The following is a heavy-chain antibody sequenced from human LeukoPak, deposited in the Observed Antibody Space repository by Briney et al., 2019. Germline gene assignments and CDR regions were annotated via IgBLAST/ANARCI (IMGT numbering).Heavy chain of an antibody. D-gene: IGHD3-9*01. CDR1: GASISSHY. V-gene: IGHV4-59*11. Sequence: PSETLSLTCPVSGASISSHYWSWIRQPPGKGLEWIGYIYYSVRTNYNPSLKSRVTISVDMSNNQFPLKMSSVTAADTAVYYCARDSNSRTRYDILTGYHAYYYYYYMDVWGKGTTVTVSS. J-gene: IGHJ6*03. CDR3: ARDSNSRTRYDILTGYHAYYYYYYMDV. CDR2: IYYSVRT.